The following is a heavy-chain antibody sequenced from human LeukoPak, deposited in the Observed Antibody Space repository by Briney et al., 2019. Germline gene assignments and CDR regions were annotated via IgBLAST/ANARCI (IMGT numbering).Heavy chain of an antibody. D-gene: IGHD1-14*01. CDR3: ARVDVTPGALRYYYMDV. J-gene: IGHJ6*03. V-gene: IGHV4-61*02. CDR1: GGSISSGSYY. Sequence: SETLSLTCTVSGGSISSGSYYWSWIRQPAGKGLEWIGRIYTSGSTNYNPSLKSRVTISVDTSKNQFSLKLSSVTAAGTAVYYCARVDVTPGALRYYYMDVWGKGTTVTVSS. CDR2: IYTSGST.